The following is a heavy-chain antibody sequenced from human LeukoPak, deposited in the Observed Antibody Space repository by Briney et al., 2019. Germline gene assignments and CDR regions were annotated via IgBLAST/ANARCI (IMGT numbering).Heavy chain of an antibody. V-gene: IGHV3-48*03. CDR2: ISGGGDPK. CDR1: GFTFISFE. J-gene: IGHJ4*02. D-gene: IGHD6-19*01. Sequence: GGSLRLTCAASGFTFISFEMIWVRQTPGKGLEWVSSISGGGDPKPYADSVKGRFTISRDNSKNTLYLQMNSLRAEDTAVYYCARPIIAVAGVFDYWGQGTLVIVSS. CDR3: ARPIIAVAGVFDY.